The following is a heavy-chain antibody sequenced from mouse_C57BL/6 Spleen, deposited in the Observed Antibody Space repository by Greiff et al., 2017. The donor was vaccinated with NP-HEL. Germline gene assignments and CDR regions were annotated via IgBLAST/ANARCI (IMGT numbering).Heavy chain of an antibody. J-gene: IGHJ2*01. CDR2: INPNNGGT. Sequence: EVQLQQSGPELVKPGASVKISCKASGYTFTDYYMNWVKQSHGKSLEWIGDINPNNGGTSYNQKFKGKATLTVDKSSSTAYMELRSLTSEDSAVYYCANGSRGFDYWGQGTTLTVSS. D-gene: IGHD1-1*01. CDR3: ANGSRGFDY. CDR1: GYTFTDYY. V-gene: IGHV1-26*01.